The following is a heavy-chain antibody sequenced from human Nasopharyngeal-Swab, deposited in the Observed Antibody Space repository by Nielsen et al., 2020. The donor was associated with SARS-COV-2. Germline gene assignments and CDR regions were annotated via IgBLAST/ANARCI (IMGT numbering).Heavy chain of an antibody. V-gene: IGHV3-15*01. Sequence: GGSLRLSCAASGFTFSNAWMSWVRQAPGKGLEWVGRIKSKTDGGTTDYAAPVKGRFTISRDDSKNTLYLQMNSLKTGDTAVYYCARDSSSWYRDPFDYWGQGTLVTVSS. CDR1: GFTFSNAW. CDR2: IKSKTDGGTT. D-gene: IGHD6-13*01. J-gene: IGHJ4*02. CDR3: ARDSSSWYRDPFDY.